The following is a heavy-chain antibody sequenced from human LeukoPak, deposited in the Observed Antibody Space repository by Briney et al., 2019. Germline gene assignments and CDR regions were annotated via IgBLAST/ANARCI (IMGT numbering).Heavy chain of an antibody. J-gene: IGHJ6*02. CDR3: ARDRNVAAAAYYYYYYGMDV. Sequence: GGSLRLSCAASGFTFSSYAMHWVRQAPGKGLEWVAVISYDGSNKYYADSVKGRFTISRDNSKNTLYLQMNSLRAEDTAVYYCARDRNVAAAAYYYYYYGMDVWGQGTTVTVSS. CDR1: GFTFSSYA. D-gene: IGHD6-13*01. V-gene: IGHV3-30-3*01. CDR2: ISYDGSNK.